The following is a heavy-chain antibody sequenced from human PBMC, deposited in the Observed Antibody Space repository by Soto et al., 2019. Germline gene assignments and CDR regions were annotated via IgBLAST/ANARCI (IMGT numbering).Heavy chain of an antibody. CDR2: IVVGSGNT. Sequence: SVKVSCMASGFTFTSSAVQWVRQARGQRLEWIGWIVVGSGNTNYAQKFQERVTITRDMSTSTAYMELSSLRSEDTAVYYCAAGPEAGQYYYYGMDVWGQGTTVTVSS. CDR3: AAGPEAGQYYYYGMDV. J-gene: IGHJ6*02. V-gene: IGHV1-58*01. CDR1: GFTFTSSA. D-gene: IGHD6-19*01.